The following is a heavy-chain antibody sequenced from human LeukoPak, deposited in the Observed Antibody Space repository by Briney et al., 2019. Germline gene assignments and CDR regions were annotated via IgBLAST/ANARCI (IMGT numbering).Heavy chain of an antibody. Sequence: SETLSLTCTVSGGSISSYYWSWIRQPLGKGLEWIGYIYYSGSTNYNPSLKSRVTISVDTSKNQFSLKLSSVTAADTAVYYCARDRRYSGYALDYWGQGTLVTVSS. J-gene: IGHJ4*02. CDR1: GGSISSYY. D-gene: IGHD5-12*01. V-gene: IGHV4-59*01. CDR2: IYYSGST. CDR3: ARDRRYSGYALDY.